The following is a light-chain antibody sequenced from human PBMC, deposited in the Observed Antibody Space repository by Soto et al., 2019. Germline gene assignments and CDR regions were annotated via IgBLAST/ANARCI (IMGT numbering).Light chain of an antibody. V-gene: IGKV3-15*01. CDR2: GAS. Sequence: ELVMTQSPATLSLSPGERAALSCRASQSINSDLAWYQQKPGQPPSLLIYGASTTATGVPARFTGSESGSEFTLTISGLQSEDVAVSYCQQGHNWPLTVGQGNRLEI. CDR1: QSINSD. J-gene: IGKJ2*01. CDR3: QQGHNWPLT.